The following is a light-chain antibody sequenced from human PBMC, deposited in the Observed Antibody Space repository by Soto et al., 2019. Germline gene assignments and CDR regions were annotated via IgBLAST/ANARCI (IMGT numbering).Light chain of an antibody. V-gene: IGKV3-15*01. CDR3: QQYNFWPPWT. CDR2: GAS. Sequence: EIVMTQSPTTLSVSPGERATLSCRASQSVSSDLAWYQQKPGQAPRLLIYGASTRATGIPARFSGSGSGTELTLTISRLQSEDFAVYYCQQYNFWPPWTFGQGTKVEAK. CDR1: QSVSSD. J-gene: IGKJ1*01.